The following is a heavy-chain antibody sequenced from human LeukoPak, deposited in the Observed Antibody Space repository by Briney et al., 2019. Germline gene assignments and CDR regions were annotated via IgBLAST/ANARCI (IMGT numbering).Heavy chain of an antibody. CDR3: ARNAAQPIDSN. D-gene: IGHD6-6*01. J-gene: IGHJ4*02. CDR1: GGSFSGYY. Sequence: SETLSLTCAVYGGSFSGYYWSWIRQPPGKGLEWIGEINHSGSTNYNPSLKSRVTISVDTSKNQFSLKLSSVTAADTAVYYCARNAAQPIDSNWGQGTLVTVSS. CDR2: INHSGST. V-gene: IGHV4-34*01.